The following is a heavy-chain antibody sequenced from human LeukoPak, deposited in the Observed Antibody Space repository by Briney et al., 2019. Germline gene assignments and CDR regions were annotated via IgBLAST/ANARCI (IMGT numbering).Heavy chain of an antibody. D-gene: IGHD3-10*01. CDR1: GVSICSGDYY. Sequence: KTSQAPSLTRTVSGVSICSGDYYWSWIRQPPGKGLEWIGYIYYSGSTYYNPSLKTRVTISVDPSKHQFYLNLSSVTAEDTAVYYCARGGYGSGSYLKYYYYGMDVWGKGTTVTVSS. V-gene: IGHV4-30-4*01. J-gene: IGHJ6*04. CDR3: ARGGYGSGSYLKYYYYGMDV. CDR2: IYYSGST.